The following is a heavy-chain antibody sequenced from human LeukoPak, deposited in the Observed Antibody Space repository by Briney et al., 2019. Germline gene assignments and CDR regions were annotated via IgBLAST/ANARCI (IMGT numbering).Heavy chain of an antibody. V-gene: IGHV4-39*07. CDR2: IYSSGST. Sequence: SETLSLTCTVSGGSISTSNYYWGWIRQPPGKGLEWIGSIYSSGSTYYNPSLEGRVTMSVDTSNNQFSLKLNSVTAADTAVYYCARGSGGGSGAYYKDHYYGMDVWGPGTTVTVS. D-gene: IGHD3-10*01. CDR3: ARGSGGGSGAYYKDHYYGMDV. CDR1: GGSISTSNYY. J-gene: IGHJ6*02.